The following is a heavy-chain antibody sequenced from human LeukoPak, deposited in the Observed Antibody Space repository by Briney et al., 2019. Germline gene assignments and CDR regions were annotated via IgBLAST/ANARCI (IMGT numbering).Heavy chain of an antibody. V-gene: IGHV3-48*01. CDR1: GFTFSSYS. Sequence: GGSLRLSCAASGFTFSSYSMNWVRQAPGKGLEWVSYSSSSSSTIYYADSVKGRFTISRDNAKNSLYLQMNSLRAEDTAVYYCARHGPPGAYYDYVWGSYRHDPFDYWGQGTLVTVSS. D-gene: IGHD3-16*02. CDR3: ARHGPPGAYYDYVWGSYRHDPFDY. J-gene: IGHJ4*02. CDR2: SSSSSSTI.